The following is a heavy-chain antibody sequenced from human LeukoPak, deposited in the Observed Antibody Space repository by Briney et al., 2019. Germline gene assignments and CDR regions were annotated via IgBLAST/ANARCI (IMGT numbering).Heavy chain of an antibody. Sequence: PSETLSLTCAVYGGSFSGYYWSWIRQPPGKGLEWVGEINRSGSTNYNPSLKSRVTISVDTSKNEFSLKLSSVTAADTAVYYCARARVRTNYYYYMDVWGKGTTVTVSS. D-gene: IGHD1/OR15-1a*01. CDR3: ARARVRTNYYYYMDV. V-gene: IGHV4-34*01. CDR1: GGSFSGYY. J-gene: IGHJ6*03. CDR2: INRSGST.